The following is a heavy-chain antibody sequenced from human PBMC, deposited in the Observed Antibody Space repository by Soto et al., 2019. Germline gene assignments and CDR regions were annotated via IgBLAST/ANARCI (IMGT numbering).Heavy chain of an antibody. D-gene: IGHD3-22*01. CDR3: AKRDTLTLIVGTKSAFDV. Sequence: SGGSLRLSCAASGFIFSTYGMGWVRQPPGKGLEWVSGISGSGGDTYYADSVKGRFTISRDNSKNTLYLRMNSLRAEDTAVYYCAKRDTLTLIVGTKSAFDVWGQGTVVTGSS. CDR1: GFIFSTYG. J-gene: IGHJ3*01. V-gene: IGHV3-23*01. CDR2: ISGSGGDT.